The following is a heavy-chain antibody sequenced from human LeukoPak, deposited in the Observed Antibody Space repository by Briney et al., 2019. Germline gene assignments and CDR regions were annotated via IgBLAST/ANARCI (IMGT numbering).Heavy chain of an antibody. J-gene: IGHJ4*02. CDR1: GGSISSYY. D-gene: IGHD3-10*01. CDR3: ARSERLRWMVRGVQFDY. Sequence: SETPSLTCTVSGGSISSYYWSWIRQPPGKGLEWIGYIYYSGSTNYNPSLKSRVTISVDTSKNQFSLKLSSVTAADTAVYYCARSERLRWMVRGVQFDYWGQGTLVTVSS. V-gene: IGHV4-59*01. CDR2: IYYSGST.